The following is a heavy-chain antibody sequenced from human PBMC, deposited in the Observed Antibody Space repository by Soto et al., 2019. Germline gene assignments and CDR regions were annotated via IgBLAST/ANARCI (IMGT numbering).Heavy chain of an antibody. CDR2: FHAGNDNT. D-gene: IGHD4-4*01. J-gene: IGHJ4*02. V-gene: IGHV1-3*05. CDR3: ATDRRSTVPSYNFDY. CDR1: GYTFTSFA. Sequence: QVQLVQSGAEERKPGASVKVSCKTSGYTFTSFALHWLRHATGQRLEWMGGFHAGNDNTKYSQNFQGRVTITKDTYAITSYMELTSLKSEDTALYYCATDRRSTVPSYNFDYWGQGTLVTVSS.